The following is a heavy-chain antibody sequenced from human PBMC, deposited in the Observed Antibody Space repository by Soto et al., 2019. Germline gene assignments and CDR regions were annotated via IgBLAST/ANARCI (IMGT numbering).Heavy chain of an antibody. J-gene: IGHJ4*02. V-gene: IGHV3-7*01. CDR2: IKQDGSEK. CDR3: AREQYSSRWYGHFDY. Sequence: EVQLVESGGGLVQPGGSLRLSCAASGFTFSSYWMSWVRQAPGKGLEWVANIKQDGSEKYYVDSVKGRFTISRDNAKNSLYLQMNSLRAEATAVYYCAREQYSSRWYGHFDYWGQGTLVTVSS. D-gene: IGHD6-13*01. CDR1: GFTFSSYW.